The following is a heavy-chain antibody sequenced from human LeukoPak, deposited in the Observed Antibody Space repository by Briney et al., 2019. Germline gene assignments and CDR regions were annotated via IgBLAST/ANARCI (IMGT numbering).Heavy chain of an antibody. D-gene: IGHD2-21*02. Sequence: SETLSLTCTVSGVSISSYYWSWIRQPPAKGLEWIGYIYYSGSTNYNPSLKSRVTISVDTSKNQSSLKLSSVTAADTAVYYCARDSCGGDRSFDYWGQGTLVTVSS. CDR3: ARDSCGGDRSFDY. J-gene: IGHJ4*02. CDR2: IYYSGST. V-gene: IGHV4-59*01. CDR1: GVSISSYY.